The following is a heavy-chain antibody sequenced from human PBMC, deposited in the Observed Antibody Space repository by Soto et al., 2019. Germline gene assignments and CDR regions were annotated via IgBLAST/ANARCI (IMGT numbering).Heavy chain of an antibody. V-gene: IGHV4-34*01. CDR3: ASPSCSGGSCYFHDAFDI. CDR1: GGSFSGYY. D-gene: IGHD2-15*01. Sequence: SETLSLTCAVYGGSFSGYYWSWIRQPPGKGLEWIGEINHSGSTNYNPSLKSRVTISVDTSKNQFSLKLSSVTAADTALYYFASPSCSGGSCYFHDAFDIWGQGTMVTVSS. CDR2: INHSGST. J-gene: IGHJ3*02.